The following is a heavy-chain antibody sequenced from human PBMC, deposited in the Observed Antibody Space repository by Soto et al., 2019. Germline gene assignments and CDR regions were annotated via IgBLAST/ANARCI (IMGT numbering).Heavy chain of an antibody. CDR1: GGTFSSYT. J-gene: IGHJ5*02. Sequence: QVQLVQSGAEVKKPGSSVKVSCKASGGTFSSYTISWVRQAPGQRLEWMGRIIPILGIANYAQKFQGRVTITADKSTSTAHMELSSLRSEDTAVYYCARDARSSFDWFDPWGQGTLVTVSS. CDR3: ARDARSSFDWFDP. V-gene: IGHV1-69*08. CDR2: IIPILGIA.